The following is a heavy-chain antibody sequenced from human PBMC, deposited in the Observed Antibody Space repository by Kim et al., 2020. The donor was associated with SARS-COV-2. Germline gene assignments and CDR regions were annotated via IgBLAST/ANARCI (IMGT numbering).Heavy chain of an antibody. CDR3: VKAPSISWRFDC. Sequence: GGSLRLSCSASGFTFSSYAMHWVRQAPGKGLEYVSAISSNGGSTYYADAVKGRFTISRDNSKNTLYLQMSRLRAENTAVYDCVKAPSISWRFDCWGQGT. V-gene: IGHV3-64D*09. CDR1: GFTFSSYA. D-gene: IGHD6-13*01. CDR2: ISSNGGST. J-gene: IGHJ4*02.